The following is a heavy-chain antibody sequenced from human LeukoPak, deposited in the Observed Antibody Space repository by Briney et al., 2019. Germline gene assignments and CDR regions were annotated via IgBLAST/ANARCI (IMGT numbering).Heavy chain of an antibody. V-gene: IGHV3-7*04. J-gene: IGHJ4*02. CDR1: GFSLSTYW. D-gene: IGHD6-13*01. CDR2: IKQDGSEK. Sequence: GGALRLSCVPSGFSLSTYWMSWVRQAPGKGLEWVANIKQDGSEKYSVDSVKGRFTSSRDNAKNSLYLQMNSLRAEDTAVYYCAGLVLDYWGQGTLVTVSS. CDR3: AGLVLDY.